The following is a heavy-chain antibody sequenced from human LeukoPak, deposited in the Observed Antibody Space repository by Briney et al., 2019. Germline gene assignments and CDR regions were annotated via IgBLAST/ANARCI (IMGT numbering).Heavy chain of an antibody. CDR3: ASDYANGFDY. V-gene: IGHV4-34*01. CDR1: GGSFSGYY. D-gene: IGHD4-17*01. J-gene: IGHJ4*02. Sequence: PSETLSLTCAVYGGSFSGYYWSWIRQPPGKGLEWIGEINHSGSTNYNPSLKSRVTISVDTSKNQFSLKLSSVTAADTAVYYCASDYANGFDYWGQGTLVTVSS. CDR2: INHSGST.